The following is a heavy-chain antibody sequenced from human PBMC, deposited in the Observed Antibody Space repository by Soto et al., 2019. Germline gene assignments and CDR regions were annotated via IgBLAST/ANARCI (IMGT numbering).Heavy chain of an antibody. CDR1: GYTFTSYD. J-gene: IGHJ6*02. Sequence: QVQLVQSGAEVKKPGASVKVSCKASGYTFTSYDINWVRQATGQGLEWMGWMNPNSGNTGYAQKFRGRVTMTRNTSISTAHMGLSSLRSEDTAGYYCARERTGTTRMDVWGQGTTVTVSS. CDR2: MNPNSGNT. D-gene: IGHD1-1*01. V-gene: IGHV1-8*01. CDR3: ARERTGTTRMDV.